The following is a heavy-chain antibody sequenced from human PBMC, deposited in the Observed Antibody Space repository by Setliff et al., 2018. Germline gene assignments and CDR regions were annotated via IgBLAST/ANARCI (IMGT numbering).Heavy chain of an antibody. CDR2: IIPIFGTA. CDR3: ARGGPQTYYYDSSGYYLGLAAFDI. V-gene: IGHV1-69*06. Sequence: SVKVSCKASGYTFTSYAMHWVRQAPGQRLEWMGRIIPIFGTANYAQKFQGRVTITADKSTSTAYMELSSLRSEDTAVYYCARGGPQTYYYDSSGYYLGLAAFDIWGQGTMVTVSS. D-gene: IGHD3-22*01. CDR1: GYTFTSYA. J-gene: IGHJ3*02.